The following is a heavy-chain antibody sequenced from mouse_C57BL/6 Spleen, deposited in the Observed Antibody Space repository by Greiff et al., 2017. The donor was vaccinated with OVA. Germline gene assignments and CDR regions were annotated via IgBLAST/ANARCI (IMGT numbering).Heavy chain of an antibody. J-gene: IGHJ4*01. Sequence: QVQLKQPGAELVKPGASVQVSCKASGYTFTSYWMHWVKQRPGQGLEWIGRLHPSDSDTNYNQKFKGKATLTVDKSSSTAYMQLSSLTSEDSAVYYCAMGNYYYGSSYAMDYWGQGTSVTVSS. V-gene: IGHV1-74*01. CDR3: AMGNYYYGSSYAMDY. CDR1: GYTFTSYW. D-gene: IGHD1-1*01. CDR2: LHPSDSDT.